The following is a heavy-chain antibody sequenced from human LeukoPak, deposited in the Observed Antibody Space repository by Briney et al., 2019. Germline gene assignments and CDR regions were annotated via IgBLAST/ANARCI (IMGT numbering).Heavy chain of an antibody. CDR2: ISSGDTTI. J-gene: IGHJ3*02. V-gene: IGHV3-11*01. CDR1: GFTFSDYY. D-gene: IGHD5-12*01. CDR3: ARGGGYSGYDLSRAAFDI. Sequence: PGGSLRLSCAASGFTFSDYYMSWIRQAPGKGLEWVSYISSGDTTIYYADSVKGRFTISRDNAKNSLFLQMNSLRAEDTVMYYCARGGGYSGYDLSRAAFDIWGQGTMVTVSS.